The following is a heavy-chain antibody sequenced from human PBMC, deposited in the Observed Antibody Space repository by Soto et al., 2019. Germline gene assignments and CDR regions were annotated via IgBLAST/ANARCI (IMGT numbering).Heavy chain of an antibody. CDR2: IYYSGST. CDR3: ARQGRWLVDFDY. V-gene: IGHV4-39*01. CDR1: GGSISSSSYY. Sequence: QLQLQESGPGLVKPSETLSLTCTVSGGSISSSSYYWGWIRQPPGKGLGWIGSIYYSGSTYYNPSLKSRVTISVDTSKNQFSLKLSSVTAADTAVYYCARQGRWLVDFDYWGQGTLVTVSS. D-gene: IGHD6-19*01. J-gene: IGHJ4*02.